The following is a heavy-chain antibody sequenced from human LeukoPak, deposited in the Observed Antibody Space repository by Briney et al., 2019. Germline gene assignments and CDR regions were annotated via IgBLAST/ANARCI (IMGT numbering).Heavy chain of an antibody. CDR1: GGSFSGYY. V-gene: IGHV4-34*01. J-gene: IGHJ6*02. D-gene: IGHD2-15*01. CDR2: INHSGST. CDR3: ARGLRPIPRDYYYGMDV. Sequence: SETLSLTCAVYGGSFSGYYWNWIRQPPGKGLEWIGEINHSGSTNYNPSLKSRVTISVDKSRNHFSLNLSSVTAADTAVYYCARGLRPIPRDYYYGMDVWGQGTTVTVSS.